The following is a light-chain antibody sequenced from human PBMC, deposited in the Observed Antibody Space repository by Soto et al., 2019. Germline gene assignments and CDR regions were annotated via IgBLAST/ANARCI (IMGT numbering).Light chain of an antibody. CDR3: QQHNNWTPWT. V-gene: IGKV3-15*01. J-gene: IGKJ1*01. CDR1: QSVSSN. CDR2: GAS. Sequence: EIVMTQSPATLSVAPGERATLSCSASQSVSSNLAWYQQKPCQAPRLLMYGASTRATGIPDRFSGSGSGTEFTLTISSLQSEDFAVYYCQQHNNWTPWTFGQGTKVEIK.